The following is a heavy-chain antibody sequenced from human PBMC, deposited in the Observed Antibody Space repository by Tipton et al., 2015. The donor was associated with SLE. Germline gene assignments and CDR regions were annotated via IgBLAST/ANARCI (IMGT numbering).Heavy chain of an antibody. CDR3: ARGESGSSGWNWYYFDY. Sequence: SLRLSCAASGFTFSSYGMHWVRQAPGKGLEWVAFIRYDGSNKYYADSVKGRFTISRDNSKNTLYLQMNSLRAEDTAVYYCARGESGSSGWNWYYFDYWGQGTLVTVPS. CDR1: GFTFSSYG. CDR2: IRYDGSNK. V-gene: IGHV3-30*02. J-gene: IGHJ4*02. D-gene: IGHD6-19*01.